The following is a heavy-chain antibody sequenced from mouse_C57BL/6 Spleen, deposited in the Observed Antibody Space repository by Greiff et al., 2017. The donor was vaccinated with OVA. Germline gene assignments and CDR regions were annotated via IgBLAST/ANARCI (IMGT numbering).Heavy chain of an antibody. V-gene: IGHV5-17*01. CDR2: ISSGSSTI. J-gene: IGHJ2*01. Sequence: DVMLVESGGGLVKPGGSLKLSCAASGFTFSDYGMHWVRQAPEKGLEWVAYISSGSSTIYYADTVKGRFTISRDNAKNTLFLQMTSLRSEDTAMYYCARVGRWFPDYWGQGTTLTVSS. D-gene: IGHD2-3*01. CDR3: ARVGRWFPDY. CDR1: GFTFSDYG.